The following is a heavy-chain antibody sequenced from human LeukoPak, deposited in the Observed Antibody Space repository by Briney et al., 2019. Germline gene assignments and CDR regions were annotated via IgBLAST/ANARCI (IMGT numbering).Heavy chain of an antibody. V-gene: IGHV7-4-1*02. Sequence: ASVKVSCKASGYTFSSYAMNWVRQAPGQGLEFMGWINTYNGNPTYAQAFTGRFVFSEDTSVSTAYLQISSLKAEDTAVYYCARAGIAAPYYYYYMDVWGKGTTVTVSS. J-gene: IGHJ6*03. CDR3: ARAGIAAPYYYYYMDV. D-gene: IGHD6-13*01. CDR1: GYTFSSYA. CDR2: INTYNGNP.